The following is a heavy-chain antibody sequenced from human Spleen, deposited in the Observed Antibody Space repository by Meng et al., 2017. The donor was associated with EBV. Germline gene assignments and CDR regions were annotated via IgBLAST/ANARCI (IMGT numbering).Heavy chain of an antibody. CDR3: ARGPFTGYSSNWRHYFQH. D-gene: IGHD1-1*01. Sequence: QVQLVQSGAEVKKPGASVKVSCKASGYTFNNYDINWVRQAAEEGLEWMGWLNPHSGNTGYAQKFQGRVTMTRNTSISTAYMELSSLRSDDTAVYYCARGPFTGYSSNWRHYFQHWGQGTLVTVSS. J-gene: IGHJ1*01. CDR2: LNPHSGNT. CDR1: GYTFNNYD. V-gene: IGHV1-8*01.